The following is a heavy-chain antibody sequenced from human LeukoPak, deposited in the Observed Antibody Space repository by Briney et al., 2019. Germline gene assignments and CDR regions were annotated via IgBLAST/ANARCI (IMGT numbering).Heavy chain of an antibody. J-gene: IGHJ3*02. D-gene: IGHD1-1*01. CDR3: ARHPDGTTLDDDAFDI. V-gene: IGHV4-34*01. CDR1: GGSFSGYY. Sequence: SETLSLTCAVYGGSFSGYYWSWIRQPPGKGLEWIGEINHSGSTSYNPSLKSRVTISVDTSKNQFSLKLSSVTAADTAVYYCARHPDGTTLDDDAFDIWGQGTMVTVSS. CDR2: INHSGST.